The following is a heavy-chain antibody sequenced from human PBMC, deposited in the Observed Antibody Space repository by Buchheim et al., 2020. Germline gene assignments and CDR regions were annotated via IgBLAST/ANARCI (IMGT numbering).Heavy chain of an antibody. J-gene: IGHJ6*02. CDR1: GFPFNNYP. CDR2: ISYDGSIT. Sequence: QVHLVESGGGVVQPGRSLRLSCAASGFPFNNYPMHWVRQTPGEGLEWLALISYDGSITSYADSVRGRFTISRDSSQNTLYLQMDSRRVDDTAIYYCARVAGDVWGQGTT. V-gene: IGHV3-30*14. CDR3: ARVAGDV.